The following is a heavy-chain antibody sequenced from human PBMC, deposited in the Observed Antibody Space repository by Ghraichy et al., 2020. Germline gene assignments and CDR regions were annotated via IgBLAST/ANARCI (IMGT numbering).Heavy chain of an antibody. Sequence: GGSLRLSCAASGFTFSSYAMSWVRQAPGKGLEWVSTISDTGGSTYNADSVKGRFTISRDNSKNTVYLQMKSLRAEDTAVYYCVKAAPMGEDFWCQETLVTVSS. V-gene: IGHV3-23*01. J-gene: IGHJ4*02. CDR1: GFTFSSYA. CDR2: ISDTGGST. D-gene: IGHD1-26*01. CDR3: VKAAPMGEDF.